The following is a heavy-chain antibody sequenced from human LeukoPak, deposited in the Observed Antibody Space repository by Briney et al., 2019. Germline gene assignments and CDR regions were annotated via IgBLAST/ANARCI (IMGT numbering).Heavy chain of an antibody. J-gene: IGHJ3*01. V-gene: IGHV1-2*02. Sequence: ASVKVSCKASGYTFGAHYIHWLRQAPGQGLEYMGWINPTAGDTNFAEKLKGRVTLTRDTSSTTVYMEVTRLTFADTAVYYCARGMYSSSESCDVWGQGTMVVVSS. CDR2: INPTAGDT. CDR3: ARGMYSSSESCDV. CDR1: GYTFGAHY. D-gene: IGHD3-22*01.